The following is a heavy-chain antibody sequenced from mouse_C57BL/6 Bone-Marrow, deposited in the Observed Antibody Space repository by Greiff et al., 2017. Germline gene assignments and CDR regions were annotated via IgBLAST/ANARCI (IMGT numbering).Heavy chain of an antibody. CDR3: AREGGYEPWFAY. V-gene: IGHV1-64*01. Sequence: QVQLQQPGAELVKPGASVKLSCKASGYTFTSYWMPWVKQRPGQGLEWIGMIHPTSGSTNYNETFKSKATLTVDNSSSTSYMQLSSLTSEDSAVYYCAREGGYEPWFAYWGQGTLVTVSA. J-gene: IGHJ3*01. D-gene: IGHD3-1*01. CDR1: GYTFTSYW. CDR2: IHPTSGST.